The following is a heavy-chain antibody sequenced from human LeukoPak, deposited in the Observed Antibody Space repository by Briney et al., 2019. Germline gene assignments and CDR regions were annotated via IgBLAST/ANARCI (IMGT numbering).Heavy chain of an antibody. D-gene: IGHD6-13*01. CDR2: IISDGSST. J-gene: IGHJ5*02. CDR3: AREQRIAENWFDP. CDR1: GFTFSSYW. Sequence: GGSLRLSCAASGFTFSSYWMHWVRQAPGKGLVWLSRIISDGSSTSYADSVRGRFTISRDNAKNTLYLQMNSRRAEDTALYSCAREQRIAENWFDPWGQGTLVTVSS. V-gene: IGHV3-74*01.